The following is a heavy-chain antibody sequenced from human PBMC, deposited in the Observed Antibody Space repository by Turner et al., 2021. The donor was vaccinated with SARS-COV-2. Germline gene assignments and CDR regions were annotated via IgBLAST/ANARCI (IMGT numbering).Heavy chain of an antibody. D-gene: IGHD3-22*01. V-gene: IGHV4-39*01. J-gene: IGHJ4*02. CDR1: GCPISSSSYY. CDR3: ARLDYDSSGYYSSGFDY. CDR2: IYYSGST. Sequence: QLQLQESGPGLVKPSETLSLPCTVSGCPISSSSYYWGWIRQPPGKGLEWIGSIYYSGSTYYNPSLKSRVTISVDTSKNQFYLKLSSVTAADTAVYYCARLDYDSSGYYSSGFDYWGQGTLVTVSS.